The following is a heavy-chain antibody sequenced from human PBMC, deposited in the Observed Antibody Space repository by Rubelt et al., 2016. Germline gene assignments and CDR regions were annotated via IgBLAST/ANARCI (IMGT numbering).Heavy chain of an antibody. CDR1: GFTFSSYA. CDR3: ARVPYGDYVWGLLGY. D-gene: IGHD3-16*01. Sequence: RSLRLSCAASGFTFSSYAMHWVRQAPGKGLEWVAVISYDGSNKYYADSVKDRFTISRDNSKTTLYLQMNSLRAEDTAVYYCARVPYGDYVWGLLGYWGQGTLVTVSS. V-gene: IGHV3-30*04. CDR2: ISYDGSNK. J-gene: IGHJ4*02.